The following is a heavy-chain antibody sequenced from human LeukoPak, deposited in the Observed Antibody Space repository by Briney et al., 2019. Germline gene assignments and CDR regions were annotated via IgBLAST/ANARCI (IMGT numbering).Heavy chain of an antibody. CDR3: ARTADSSGYYGPFDY. D-gene: IGHD3-22*01. CDR2: INPSGGST. V-gene: IGHV1-46*01. CDR1: GYTFTSYY. Sequence: ASVKVSCKASGYTFTSYYMHWVRQAPGQGLEWMGIINPSGGSTSYAQKFQGRVTMTRDMSTSTVYMELSSLRSEDTAVYYCARTADSSGYYGPFDYWGQGTLVTVSS. J-gene: IGHJ4*02.